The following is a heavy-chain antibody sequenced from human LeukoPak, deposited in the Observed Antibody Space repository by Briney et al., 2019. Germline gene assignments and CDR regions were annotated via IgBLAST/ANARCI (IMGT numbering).Heavy chain of an antibody. J-gene: IGHJ4*02. CDR1: GFTFSSYA. V-gene: IGHV3-23*01. D-gene: IGHD1-26*01. CDR3: AKDTLAYSGSFGAFDY. CDR2: ISGSGGST. Sequence: PGGSLRLSCAASGFTFSSYAMSWVRQAPGKGLEWVSAISGSGGSTYYADSVKGRFTIPRDNSKNTLYLQMNSLRAEDTAVYYCAKDTLAYSGSFGAFDYWGQGTLVTVSS.